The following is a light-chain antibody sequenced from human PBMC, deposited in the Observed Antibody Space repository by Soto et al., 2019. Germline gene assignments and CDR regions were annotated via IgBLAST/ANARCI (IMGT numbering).Light chain of an antibody. Sequence: EIVMTHSPATLSVSPVGRATLSFSSSQSIGSSHLAWYQQKPGQAPRLLIYGASSRATGIPDRFSGSGSGTDFTLTISRLEPEDFAVYYCQQYGSAPWTFGQGTKVDIK. CDR2: GAS. V-gene: IGKV3-20*01. CDR3: QQYGSAPWT. CDR1: QSIGSSH. J-gene: IGKJ1*01.